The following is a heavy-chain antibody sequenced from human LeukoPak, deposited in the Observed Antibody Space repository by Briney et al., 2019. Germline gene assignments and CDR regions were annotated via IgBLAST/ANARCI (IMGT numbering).Heavy chain of an antibody. CDR2: IIPIFGTA. V-gene: IGHV1-69*01. J-gene: IGHJ4*02. D-gene: IGHD5-18*01. CDR1: GGTFSSYA. CDR3: ARAGGDSGYGYGFFVD. Sequence: VKVSCKASGGTFSSYAISWVRQAPGQGLEWMGGIIPIFGTANYAQKFQGRVTITADESTSTAYMELSSLRSEDTAVYYCARAGGDSGYGYGFFVDWGQGTLVTVSS.